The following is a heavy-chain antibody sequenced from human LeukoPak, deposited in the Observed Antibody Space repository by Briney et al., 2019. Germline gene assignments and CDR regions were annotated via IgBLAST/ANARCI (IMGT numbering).Heavy chain of an antibody. J-gene: IGHJ4*02. D-gene: IGHD3-10*01. CDR1: GFTFSSYS. CDR3: SRDVDGSGNYGFDY. CDR2: ISTSSSHL. Sequence: GGSLRLSCAASGFTFSSYSMSWVRQAPGKGLEWVSSISTSSSHLLYADSAKGRFTISRDNAKKLLFLQLNSLRAEDTAVYFCSRDVDGSGNYGFDYWGQGALVTVSS. V-gene: IGHV3-21*01.